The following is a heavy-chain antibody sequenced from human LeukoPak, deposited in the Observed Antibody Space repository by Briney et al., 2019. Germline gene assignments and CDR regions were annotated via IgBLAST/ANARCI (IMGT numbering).Heavy chain of an antibody. V-gene: IGHV3-13*01. Sequence: GGSLRLSCAASGFTFSSYDMHWVRQATGKGLEWVSAIGTAGDTYYPGSVKGRFTISRENAKNSLYLQMNSLRAGDTAVYYCARAKSRGYCSSTSCPFYYYYYCYMDVWGKGTTVTVSS. D-gene: IGHD2-2*01. CDR3: ARAKSRGYCSSTSCPFYYYYYCYMDV. CDR2: IGTAGDT. J-gene: IGHJ6*03. CDR1: GFTFSSYD.